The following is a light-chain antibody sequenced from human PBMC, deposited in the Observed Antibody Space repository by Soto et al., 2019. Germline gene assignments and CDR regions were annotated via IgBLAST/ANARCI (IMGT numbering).Light chain of an antibody. J-gene: IGKJ1*01. CDR1: QDISNY. CDR3: QQYSSYPT. Sequence: DIQMTQSPSSLSASVGDRVTITCQASQDISNYLNWYQQKPGKAPKLLIYAASSLQSGVPSRFSGSGSGTDFTLTISSLQSDDFATYYCQQYSSYPTFGQGTKVDIK. V-gene: IGKV1-16*01. CDR2: AAS.